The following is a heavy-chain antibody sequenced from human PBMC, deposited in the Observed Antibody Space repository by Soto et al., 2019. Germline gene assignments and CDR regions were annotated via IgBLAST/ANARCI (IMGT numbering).Heavy chain of an antibody. Sequence: QVQLVQSGAEVKKPGSSVKVSCKASGGTFSTYIINWVRQAPGQGLEWMGRIIPVLGIATYAQKFQGRVTITADKSTGTADMDLSSLRSEDTAIYYCARGSGGGFDDWGQGTLVTVSS. V-gene: IGHV1-69*02. J-gene: IGHJ4*02. CDR2: IIPVLGIA. D-gene: IGHD1-26*01. CDR3: ARGSGGGFDD. CDR1: GGTFSTYI.